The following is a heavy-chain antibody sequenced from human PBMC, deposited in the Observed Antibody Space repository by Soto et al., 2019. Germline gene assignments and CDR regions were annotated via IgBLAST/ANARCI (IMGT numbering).Heavy chain of an antibody. CDR1: VGTFSSYA. V-gene: IGHV1-69*13. CDR2: IIPIFGTA. J-gene: IGHJ3*02. Sequence: GASVKVSCKASVGTFSSYAIGWVRQAPGQGLEWMGGIIPIFGTANYAQKFQGRVTITADESTSTAYMELSSLRSEDTAVYYCARERVCSGCSCYGHDAFEIWGQGTMVSVSS. D-gene: IGHD2-15*01. CDR3: ARERVCSGCSCYGHDAFEI.